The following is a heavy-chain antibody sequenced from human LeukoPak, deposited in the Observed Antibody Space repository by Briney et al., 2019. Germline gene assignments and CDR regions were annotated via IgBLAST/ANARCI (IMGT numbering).Heavy chain of an antibody. D-gene: IGHD3-22*01. CDR3: ARQEARNYYYEGLDY. CDR1: GFSFSGYA. CDR2: ISYNGGRK. J-gene: IGHJ4*02. V-gene: IGHV3-30*04. Sequence: GMSLRLSCVASGFSFSGYAIHWVRQAPGKGLEWVALISYNGGRKDYADSVKGRFTIDRDNSKNTVYLQMNSLRPDDTAIYFCARQEARNYYYEGLDYWGQGNLVTVSS.